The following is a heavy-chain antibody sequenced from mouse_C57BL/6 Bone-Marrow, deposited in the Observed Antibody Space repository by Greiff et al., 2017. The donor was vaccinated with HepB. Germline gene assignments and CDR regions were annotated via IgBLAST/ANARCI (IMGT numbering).Heavy chain of an antibody. Sequence: VQLQQPGAELVMPGASVKLSCKASGYTFTSYWMHWVKQRPGQGLEWIGEIDPSDSYTNYNQKFKGKSTLTVDQSSSTAYMQLSSLTSEDSAVYYCAREYAMDYWGQGTSVTVSS. J-gene: IGHJ4*01. CDR2: IDPSDSYT. CDR3: AREYAMDY. V-gene: IGHV1-69*01. CDR1: GYTFTSYW.